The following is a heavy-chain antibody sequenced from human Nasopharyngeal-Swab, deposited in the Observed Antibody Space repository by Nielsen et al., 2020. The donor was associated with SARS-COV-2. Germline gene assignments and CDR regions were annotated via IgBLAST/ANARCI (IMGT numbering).Heavy chain of an antibody. D-gene: IGHD6-13*01. CDR2: INTNTGNP. CDR3: ARGPSPYSSSWYDWFDP. J-gene: IGHJ5*02. CDR1: GYTFTSYA. V-gene: IGHV7-4-1*02. Sequence: ASVKVSCKASGYTFTSYAMNWVRQAPGHGLEWMGWINTNTGNPTYAQGFTGRFVFSLDTSVSTVYLQISSLKAEDTAVYYCARGPSPYSSSWYDWFDPWGQGTLVTVSS.